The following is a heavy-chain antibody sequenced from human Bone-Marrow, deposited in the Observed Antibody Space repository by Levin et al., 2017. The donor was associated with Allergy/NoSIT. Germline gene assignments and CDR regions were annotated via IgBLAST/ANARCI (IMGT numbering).Heavy chain of an antibody. CDR3: ARAPEYQLPDY. CDR1: GYSFPVYY. J-gene: IGHJ4*02. D-gene: IGHD2-2*01. CDR2: INPTTGDS. V-gene: IGHV1-2*06. Sequence: GASVKVSCKASGYSFPVYYIHWVRQAPRQGLEWMGRINPTTGDSHSAQQFQGRVTLTSDTSITTAYMELSSLRSDDTAVYYCARAPEYQLPDYWGQGTLVTVSS.